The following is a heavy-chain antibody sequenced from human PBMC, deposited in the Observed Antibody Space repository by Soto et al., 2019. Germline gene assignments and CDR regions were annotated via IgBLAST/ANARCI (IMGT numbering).Heavy chain of an antibody. V-gene: IGHV1-3*01. CDR3: ARSHKCSSTSCYAFFDY. CDR1: GYTFTSYA. CDR2: INAGNGNT. J-gene: IGHJ4*02. Sequence: GASVKVSCKASGYTFTSYAMHWVRQAPGQRLEWVGWINAGNGNTKYSQKFQGRVTITRDTSASTAYMELSSLRSEDTAVYYCARSHKCSSTSCYAFFDYWGQGTLVTVSS. D-gene: IGHD2-2*01.